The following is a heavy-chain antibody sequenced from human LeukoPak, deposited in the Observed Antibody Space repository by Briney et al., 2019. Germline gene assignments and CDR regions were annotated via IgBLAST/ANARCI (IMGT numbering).Heavy chain of an antibody. J-gene: IGHJ4*02. D-gene: IGHD2-2*01. CDR3: AKGGSPAMLDY. CDR2: IPYDGSNK. Sequence: GGSLRLSCAASGFTFSSYGMHWVRQAPGKGLEWVAFIPYDGSNKYYPDSLKGRFTISRDNSKNTLYLQMDSLRADDTAVYYCAKGGSPAMLDYWGQGTLVAVSS. CDR1: GFTFSSYG. V-gene: IGHV3-30*02.